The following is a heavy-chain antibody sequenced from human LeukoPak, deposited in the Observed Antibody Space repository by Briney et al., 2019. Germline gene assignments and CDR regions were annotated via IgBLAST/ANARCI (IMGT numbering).Heavy chain of an antibody. V-gene: IGHV1-24*01. D-gene: IGHD2/OR15-2a*01. CDR2: FDPEDGET. J-gene: IGHJ3*02. CDR3: AKSDPTYGAFDI. Sequence: ASVTVSCKVSGYTLTELSMHWVRQAPGKGLEWMGGFDPEDGETIYAQKFQGRVTMTEDTSTDTAYMELSSLRSEDTAVYYCAKSDPTYGAFDIWGQGTMVTVSS. CDR1: GYTLTELS.